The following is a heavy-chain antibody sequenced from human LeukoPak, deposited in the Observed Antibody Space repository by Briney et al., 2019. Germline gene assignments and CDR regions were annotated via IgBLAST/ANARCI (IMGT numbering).Heavy chain of an antibody. CDR3: ARGGGYASPIGY. D-gene: IGHD5-12*01. CDR1: GGPINTYY. CDR2: IYHSGST. V-gene: IGHV4-59*01. J-gene: IGHJ4*02. Sequence: SETLSLTCTLPGGPINTYYWSWIRQPPGKGLEWIGYIYHSGSTNYNPSLKSRVTISVDTSKNQFSLKLSSVTAADTAVYYCARGGGYASPIGYWGQGALVTVSS.